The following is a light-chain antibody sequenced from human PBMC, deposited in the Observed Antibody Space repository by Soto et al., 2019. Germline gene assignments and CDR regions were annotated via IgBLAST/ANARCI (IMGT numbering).Light chain of an antibody. J-gene: IGKJ5*01. V-gene: IGKV3-15*01. Sequence: EIVMTQSPATLSVSPGERATLSCRASQSVSSNLAWYQQKPGQAPRLLIYGASTRATGIPARFSGSGSGTEFTLTISSLQSEDIAIYYCQQYHHWPPITFGQGTRLEI. CDR2: GAS. CDR3: QQYHHWPPIT. CDR1: QSVSSN.